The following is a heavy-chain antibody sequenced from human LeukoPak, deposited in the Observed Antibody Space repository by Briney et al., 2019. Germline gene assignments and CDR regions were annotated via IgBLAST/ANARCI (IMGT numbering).Heavy chain of an antibody. Sequence: GGSLRLSCAASGFTFSSYGMHWVRQAPGKRLEWVAVIWYDGSNTYYADSVKGRFTISRDNSKNTLYLQMNSLRAEDTAVYYCAKNSGYDPDYYYYGMDVWGQGTTVTVSS. CDR2: IWYDGSNT. J-gene: IGHJ6*02. CDR3: AKNSGYDPDYYYYGMDV. V-gene: IGHV3-33*06. CDR1: GFTFSSYG. D-gene: IGHD5-12*01.